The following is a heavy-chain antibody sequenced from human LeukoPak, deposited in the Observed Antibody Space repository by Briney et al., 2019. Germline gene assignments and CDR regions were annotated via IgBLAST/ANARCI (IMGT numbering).Heavy chain of an antibody. V-gene: IGHV3-21*06. D-gene: IGHD3-10*01. CDR3: ARGRSITILRGVAISDGFDI. CDR1: GFTFSTYS. J-gene: IGHJ3*02. Sequence: GGSLRLSCAASGFTFSTYSMNWVRQAPGKGLEWVSSIATSGDYIYCAGSLKGRFTISRDNAKNSLYLHMNSLRPDDTAVYYCARGRSITILRGVAISDGFDIWGQGTKVTVS. CDR2: IATSGDYI.